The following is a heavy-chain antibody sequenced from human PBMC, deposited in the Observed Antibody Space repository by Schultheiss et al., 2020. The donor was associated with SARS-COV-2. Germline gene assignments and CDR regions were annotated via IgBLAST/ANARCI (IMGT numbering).Heavy chain of an antibody. D-gene: IGHD2-15*01. Sequence: ETLSLTCTVSGGSISSYYWSWIRQPPGKGLEWVANIKQDGSEKYYVDSVKGRFTISRDNAKNSLYLQINSLRAEDTAVYYCARDLVVVAARDDDYWGQGTLVTVSS. CDR3: ARDLVVVAARDDDY. CDR2: IKQDGSEK. J-gene: IGHJ4*02. CDR1: GGSISSYY. V-gene: IGHV3-7*03.